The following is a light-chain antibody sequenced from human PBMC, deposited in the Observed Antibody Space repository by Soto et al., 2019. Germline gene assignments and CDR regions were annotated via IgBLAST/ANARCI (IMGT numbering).Light chain of an antibody. CDR1: QDFSDY. V-gene: IGKV1-27*01. CDR2: AVS. Sequence: DIQMTQSPSSLSASVGDRVTITCRASQDFSDYLAWYQQKPGKVPELLIYAVSTLLSGVPSRFSGSGSGTEFTLTISSLQPEDIATYYCQKYNTASQTFGPGTNVEIK. CDR3: QKYNTASQT. J-gene: IGKJ1*01.